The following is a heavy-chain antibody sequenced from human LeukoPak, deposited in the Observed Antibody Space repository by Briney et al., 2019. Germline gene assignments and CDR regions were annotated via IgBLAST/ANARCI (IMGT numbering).Heavy chain of an antibody. CDR3: AKDHANTPVVTN. J-gene: IGHJ4*02. V-gene: IGHV3-7*03. CDR2: IRRDGSVT. CDR1: GFSFSSYW. Sequence: GGSLRLSCVASGFSFSSYWMTWVRRAPGKGLEWVANIRRDGSVTHYLDSVKGRFTISRDNSKNTLYLQMNSLRAEDTAVYYCAKDHANTPVVTNWGQGILVSVSS. D-gene: IGHD2-21*02.